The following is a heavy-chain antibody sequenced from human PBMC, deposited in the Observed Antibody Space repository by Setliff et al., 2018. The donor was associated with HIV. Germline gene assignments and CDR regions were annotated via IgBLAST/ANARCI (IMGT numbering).Heavy chain of an antibody. V-gene: IGHV4-61*02. D-gene: IGHD3-22*01. Sequence: PSETLSLTCTVSGGSISSSSYYWTWIRQPAGKGLEWIGRIYTTGSTNYNPSLKSRVTMSVDTSKNQFSLKLSSVTAADTAVYYCARQDQYDDSGYYVGFYGMDVWGQGTTVTVSS. CDR1: GGSISSSSYY. CDR3: ARQDQYDDSGYYVGFYGMDV. J-gene: IGHJ6*02. CDR2: IYTTGST.